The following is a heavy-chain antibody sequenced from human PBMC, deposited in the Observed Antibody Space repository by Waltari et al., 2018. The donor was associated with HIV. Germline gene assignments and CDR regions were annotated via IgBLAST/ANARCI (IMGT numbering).Heavy chain of an antibody. J-gene: IGHJ4*02. CDR3: ARLNLKNGHLPSY. V-gene: IGHV7-4-1*02. Sequence: QVQLVQSGSELRPPGASVKVACKTSGYTFPDFALNWVRQAPGQGLQWMGWINTETGKPAYAQDFTGRFVISLDTSVSTTYLQISSLKAEDTAVYYCARLNLKNGHLPSYWGQGTLVTVSS. D-gene: IGHD2-8*01. CDR1: GYTFPDFA. CDR2: INTETGKP.